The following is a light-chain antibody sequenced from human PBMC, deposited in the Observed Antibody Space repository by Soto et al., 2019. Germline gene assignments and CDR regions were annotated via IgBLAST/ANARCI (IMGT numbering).Light chain of an antibody. CDR1: QSISSW. CDR2: GAS. Sequence: DIQMTQSPSTRSASVGDRVTITCRASQSISSWLAWYQQKQGKAPKXLIYGASSLQSGVPSRFSGSGSGTDSTITISSLKPEDFGTDYCQQRFSTPRTFGQGTKVDIK. CDR3: QQRFSTPRT. J-gene: IGKJ1*01. V-gene: IGKV1-39*01.